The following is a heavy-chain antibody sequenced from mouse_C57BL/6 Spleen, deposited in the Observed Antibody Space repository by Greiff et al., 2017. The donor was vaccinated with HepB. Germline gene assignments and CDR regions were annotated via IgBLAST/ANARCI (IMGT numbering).Heavy chain of an antibody. CDR3: AANWDDFDD. Sequence: QVQLQQPGAELVRPGTSVKLSCKASGYTFTSYWMHWVKQRPGQGLEWIGVIDPSDSYTNYNQKFKGKATLTVDTSSSTAYMQLSSLTSEDSAVYYCAANWDDFDDWGQGTTLTVAS. CDR2: IDPSDSYT. V-gene: IGHV1-59*01. D-gene: IGHD4-1*01. CDR1: GYTFTSYW. J-gene: IGHJ2*01.